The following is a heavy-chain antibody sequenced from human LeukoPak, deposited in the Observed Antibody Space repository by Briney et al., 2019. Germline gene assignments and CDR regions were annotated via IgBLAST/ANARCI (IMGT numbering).Heavy chain of an antibody. CDR1: EFTFSRYA. CDR2: LSGSGTAT. V-gene: IGHV3-23*01. J-gene: IGHJ6*03. D-gene: IGHD2-21*01. Sequence: GGSLRLSCEASEFTFSRYAMSWIRQAPGTGLEWVSTLSGSGTATYYADSVKGRFTTSRDNSKDTLNLQMDNLRADDTAVYSCAKHLGSYSFLFYYMDVWGKGTSVIVSS. CDR3: AKHLGSYSFLFYYMDV.